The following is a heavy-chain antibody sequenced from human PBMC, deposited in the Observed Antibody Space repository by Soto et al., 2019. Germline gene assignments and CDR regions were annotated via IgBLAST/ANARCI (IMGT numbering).Heavy chain of an antibody. CDR2: VNPNSGNT. CDR1: GYNFTSSD. Sequence: QVKLVQSGAEVKNPGASVKVSCKVSGYNFTSSDINWVRQATGQGLEWMGWVNPNSGNTAYAQKFQGRVTMTRNTSISTAYMELRSLRSEDTAVYYWVAMGQPHDYWGQGTLVTVSS. J-gene: IGHJ4*02. D-gene: IGHD2-21*01. CDR3: VAMGQPHDY. V-gene: IGHV1-8*01.